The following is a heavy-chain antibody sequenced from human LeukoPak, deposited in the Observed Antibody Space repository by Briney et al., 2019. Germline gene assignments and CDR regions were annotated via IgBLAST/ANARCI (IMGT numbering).Heavy chain of an antibody. J-gene: IGHJ5*02. CDR2: INHSGST. Sequence: SETLSLTCAVYGGSFSGYYWSWIRQPPGKGLEWIGEINHSGSTNYNPSLKSRVTISVDTSKNQFSLQLSSVTAADTAGYYCARRSPPYSSSWFRSHNWFDPWGQGTLVTVSS. V-gene: IGHV4-34*01. D-gene: IGHD6-13*01. CDR3: ARRSPPYSSSWFRSHNWFDP. CDR1: GGSFSGYY.